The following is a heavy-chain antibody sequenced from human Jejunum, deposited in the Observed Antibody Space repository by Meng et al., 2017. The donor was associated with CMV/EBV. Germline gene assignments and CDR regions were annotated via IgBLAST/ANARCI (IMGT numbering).Heavy chain of an antibody. J-gene: IGHJ4*02. Sequence: TPSEPLSLTCTVSGASISSGRHFWGWIRQAPGKGLEWIATIHYTETTHYNPSLKSRITISVDTSKNQISLKVNSVTAADTAMYYCAADISTAWFYYWGQGTLVTSPQ. D-gene: IGHD2-2*01. CDR1: GASISSGRHF. CDR3: AADISTAWFYY. V-gene: IGHV4-39*07. CDR2: IHYTETT.